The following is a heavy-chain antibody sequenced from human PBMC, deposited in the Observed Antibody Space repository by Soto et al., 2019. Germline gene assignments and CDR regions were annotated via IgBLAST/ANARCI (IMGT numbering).Heavy chain of an antibody. J-gene: IGHJ4*01. D-gene: IGHD6-13*01. CDR1: GYTFTSYV. Sequence: GAAVKVSFKASGYTFTSYVISWVRQAPGQGLEWIGWISAYNGNTNYAQKLQGRVTMTTDTSTSTAYMELMSLRSDDTAVYYCARDLIAASGNQFDYWGHGTLVNDSS. CDR2: ISAYNGNT. CDR3: ARDLIAASGNQFDY. V-gene: IGHV1-18*04.